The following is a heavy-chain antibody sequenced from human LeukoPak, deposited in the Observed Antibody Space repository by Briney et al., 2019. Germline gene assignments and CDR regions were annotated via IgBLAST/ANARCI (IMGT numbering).Heavy chain of an antibody. Sequence: SETLSLTCTVSGASVSGVYWSWIRQPPGKGLEWIGYIYHSGDSNCNPSLKSRVTISVDTSKNQFSLKLSSVTAADTAVYYCARLNPDWFDPWGQGTLVTVSS. J-gene: IGHJ5*02. V-gene: IGHV4-59*02. CDR3: ARLNPDWFDP. CDR2: IYHSGDS. CDR1: GASVSGVY.